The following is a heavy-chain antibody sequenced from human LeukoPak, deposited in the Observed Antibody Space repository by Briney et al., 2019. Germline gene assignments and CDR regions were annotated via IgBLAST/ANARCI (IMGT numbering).Heavy chain of an antibody. CDR2: ISRSAST. CDR1: GFTFSSYA. J-gene: IGHJ5*02. Sequence: LSCAASGFTFSSYAMSWIRQPPGKGLEWIGEISRSASTNYNPSLKSRVTISIDTSKNQFSLKLSSVAAADTAVYYCARRGPPRTMLRGVKSGWFDPWGQGTLVTVSS. V-gene: IGHV4-34*01. CDR3: ARRGPPRTMLRGVKSGWFDP. D-gene: IGHD3-10*01.